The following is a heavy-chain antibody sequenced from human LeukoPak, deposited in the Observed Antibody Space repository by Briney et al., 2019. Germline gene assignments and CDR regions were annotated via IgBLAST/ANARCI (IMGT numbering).Heavy chain of an antibody. CDR2: ISASGDST. V-gene: IGHV3-23*01. J-gene: IGHJ4*02. D-gene: IGHD2-2*01. Sequence: GGSLRLSCATSGFTFSSYAMSWVRQTPGKGLEWVSAISASGDSTDYADSVKGRFTISRDISKNTLSLQMNSLRAEDTALYYCARAMPCTSTICYRFDYWGQGALVTVSS. CDR3: ARAMPCTSTICYRFDY. CDR1: GFTFSSYA.